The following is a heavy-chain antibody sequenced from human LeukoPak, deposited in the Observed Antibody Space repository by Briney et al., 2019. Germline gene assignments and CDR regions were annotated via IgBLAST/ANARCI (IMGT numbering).Heavy chain of an antibody. CDR2: ISSSGSTI. J-gene: IGHJ6*04. Sequence: GGSLRLSCATSGFTFSSYEMHWVRQAPGKGLEWVSYISSSGSTIYYADSVKGRFTISRDNAKNTLYLQMNSLRAEDTAVYYCAELGITMIGGVWGKGTTVTISS. V-gene: IGHV3-48*03. CDR1: GFTFSSYE. CDR3: AELGITMIGGV. D-gene: IGHD3-10*02.